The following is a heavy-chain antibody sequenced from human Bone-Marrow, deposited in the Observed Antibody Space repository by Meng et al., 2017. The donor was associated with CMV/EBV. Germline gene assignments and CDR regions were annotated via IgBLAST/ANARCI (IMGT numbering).Heavy chain of an antibody. V-gene: IGHV1-2*02. D-gene: IGHD4-23*01. J-gene: IGHJ4*02. Sequence: QVQLVQSGAEVKKPGASVRVSCKASGYTFTDHNIHWVRQAPGQGLECMGGINPKSGGTSYAQRFQGRVTVTRDTSINTAYMELTGLTSDDTALYYCASGGTWNDYWGQGTLVTVSS. CDR1: GYTFTDHN. CDR3: ASGGTWNDY. CDR2: INPKSGGT.